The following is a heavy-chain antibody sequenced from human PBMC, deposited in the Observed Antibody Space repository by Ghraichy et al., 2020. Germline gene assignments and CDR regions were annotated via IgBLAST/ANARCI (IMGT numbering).Heavy chain of an antibody. CDR3: ARGGGYCSGGSCKRWFDP. D-gene: IGHD2-15*01. CDR1: GGSFSGYY. Sequence: SQTLSLTCAVYGGSFSGYYWSWIRQPPRKGLEWIGEINHSGSTNYNPSLKSRVTISVDTSKNQFSLKLSSVTAADTAVYYCARGGGYCSGGSCKRWFDPWGQGTLVTVSS. CDR2: INHSGST. V-gene: IGHV4-34*01. J-gene: IGHJ5*02.